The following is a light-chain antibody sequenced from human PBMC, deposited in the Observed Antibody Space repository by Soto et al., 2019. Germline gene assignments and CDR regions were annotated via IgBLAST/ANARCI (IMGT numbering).Light chain of an antibody. V-gene: IGKV1-39*01. CDR3: QQRYGTPLT. J-gene: IGKJ4*01. Sequence: DMEMTQSPSSLSASVGDRVTITCRASQSISNYLNWYQHKPGKVPKLLIYAASSLQSVVPTRFSRSGSGTDFTLTINSLQPEDFATYYCQQRYGTPLTFGGGTKIEIK. CDR2: AAS. CDR1: QSISNY.